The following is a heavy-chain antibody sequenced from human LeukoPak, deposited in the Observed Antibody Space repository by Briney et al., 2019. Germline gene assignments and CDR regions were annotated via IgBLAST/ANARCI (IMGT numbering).Heavy chain of an antibody. CDR1: GGSFSGYY. Sequence: SETLSLTCAVYGGSFSGYYWGWIRQPPGKGLEWIGEINHSGSTNYNPSLKSRVTISVDTSKNQFSLKLSSVTAADTAVYYCARGNYDFWSGYSYNYYYYYYGMDVWGQGTTVTVSS. CDR2: INHSGST. J-gene: IGHJ6*02. CDR3: ARGNYDFWSGYSYNYYYYYYGMDV. V-gene: IGHV4-34*01. D-gene: IGHD3-3*01.